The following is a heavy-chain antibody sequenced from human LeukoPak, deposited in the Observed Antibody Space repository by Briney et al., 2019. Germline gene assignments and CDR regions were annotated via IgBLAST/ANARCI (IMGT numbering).Heavy chain of an antibody. CDR2: IRCDGTNK. CDR3: AKDYDSSCYYYYYYYMGV. CDR1: GFTFSNYG. Sequence: GGSLRLSCAASGFTFSNYGIHWVRQAPGKGLEWVAFIRCDGTNKYYADSVKGRFTISRDNSKNTLYLQMNGLRAEDTAVYYCAKDYDSSCYYYYYYYMGVWGKGTTVTVSS. V-gene: IGHV3-30*02. D-gene: IGHD3-22*01. J-gene: IGHJ6*03.